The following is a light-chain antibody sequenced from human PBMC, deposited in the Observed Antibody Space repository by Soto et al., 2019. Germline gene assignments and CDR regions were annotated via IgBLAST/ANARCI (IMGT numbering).Light chain of an antibody. CDR1: SSNIGSNT. CDR2: SNN. CDR3: VAWDDSLNGWV. Sequence: QSVLTQPPSASGTPGQRVTISCSGSSSNIGSNTVNSYQQLPGTAPKLLIYSNNQRPSGVPDRFSGSMSGTSASLPISGLQSEDEADYYCVAWDDSLNGWVFGGGTKLTVL. J-gene: IGLJ3*02. V-gene: IGLV1-44*01.